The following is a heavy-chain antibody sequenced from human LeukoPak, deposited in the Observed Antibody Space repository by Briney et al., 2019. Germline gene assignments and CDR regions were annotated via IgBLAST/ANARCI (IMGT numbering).Heavy chain of an antibody. V-gene: IGHV4-30-4*01. CDR2: IYYSGST. J-gene: IGHJ5*02. CDR1: GGSISSGEYY. D-gene: IGHD3-22*01. Sequence: PSGTLCLTCTVSGGSISSGEYYWSWIRQPPGKGLEWIGYIYYSGSTYYNPPLKSRATISVDTSKNQFSLKLSSVTAAETAVYYCASAYDRSGYLTGFDPWGQGTLVTVSS. CDR3: ASAYDRSGYLTGFDP.